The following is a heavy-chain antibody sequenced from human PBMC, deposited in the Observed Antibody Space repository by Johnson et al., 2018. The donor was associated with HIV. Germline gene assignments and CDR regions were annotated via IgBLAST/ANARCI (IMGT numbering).Heavy chain of an antibody. CDR3: ARECQYYYDSSGCMYDAFDI. V-gene: IGHV3-74*01. D-gene: IGHD3-22*01. J-gene: IGHJ3*02. CDR1: GFTFDSYW. Sequence: VQLVESGGGLVQPGGSLRLSCAASGFTFDSYWMHWVRQAPGKGLVWVSRINSDGSSTTYADSVKGRFTISSDNAKNTVYLQMNSLRGEDTAVYYCARECQYYYDSSGCMYDAFDIWGQGTMVTVSS. CDR2: INSDGSST.